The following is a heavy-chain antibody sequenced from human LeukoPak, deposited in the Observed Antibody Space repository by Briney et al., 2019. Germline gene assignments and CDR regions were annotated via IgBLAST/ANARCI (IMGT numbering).Heavy chain of an antibody. CDR1: GYTFTSYG. D-gene: IGHD3-22*01. CDR2: ISAYNGNT. V-gene: IGHV1-18*01. J-gene: IGHJ4*02. CDR3: ARRRGITMIVPLDY. Sequence: ASVKVSCKASGYTFTSYGICWVRQAPGQGLEWMGWISAYNGNTNYAQKLQGRVTMTTDTSTSTAYMELRSLRSDDTAVYYCARRRGITMIVPLDYWGQGTLVTVSS.